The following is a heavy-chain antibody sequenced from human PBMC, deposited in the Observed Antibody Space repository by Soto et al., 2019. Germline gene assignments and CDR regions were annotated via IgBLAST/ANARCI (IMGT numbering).Heavy chain of an antibody. D-gene: IGHD5-12*01. Sequence: GGSLRLSCAASGFTFSSYGMHWVRQAPGKGLEWVAVIWYGGSNKYYADSVKGRFTISRDNSKNTLYLQMNSLRAEDTAVYYCARGPYSGYDFRFDAFDIWGQGTMVTVSS. J-gene: IGHJ3*02. CDR2: IWYGGSNK. CDR1: GFTFSSYG. V-gene: IGHV3-33*01. CDR3: ARGPYSGYDFRFDAFDI.